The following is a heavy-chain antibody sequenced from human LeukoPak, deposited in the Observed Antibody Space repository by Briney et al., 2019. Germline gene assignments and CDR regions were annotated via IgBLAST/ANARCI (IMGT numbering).Heavy chain of an antibody. D-gene: IGHD3-22*01. V-gene: IGHV4-59*01. CDR2: IYYSGST. J-gene: IGHJ3*02. Sequence: SETLSLTCTVSGGSISSYYWSWIRQPPGKGLEWIGYIYYSGSTNYNPSLKSRVTISVDTSKNQFSLKLSSVTAADTAVYYCAREQWGYYDSSGYFPDAFNMWGKGKMVPLS. CDR3: AREQWGYYDSSGYFPDAFNM. CDR1: GGSISSYY.